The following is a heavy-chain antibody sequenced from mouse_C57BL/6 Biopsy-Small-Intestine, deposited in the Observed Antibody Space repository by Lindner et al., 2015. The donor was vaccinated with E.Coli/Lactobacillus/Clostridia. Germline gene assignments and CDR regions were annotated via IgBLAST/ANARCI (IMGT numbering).Heavy chain of an antibody. J-gene: IGHJ4*01. Sequence: VQLQEVWGDLVKPGGSLKLSCAASGFTFSGYGMHWVCQAPEKGLEWIAYISSGSSTIYSADTVKGRFTISRDNTNNTLFLQMTSLRSEDSAMYYCARRGRDFFAMDYWGQGTSVTVSS. V-gene: IGHV5-17*01. CDR1: GFTFSGYG. CDR2: ISSGSSTI. CDR3: ARRGRDFFAMDY.